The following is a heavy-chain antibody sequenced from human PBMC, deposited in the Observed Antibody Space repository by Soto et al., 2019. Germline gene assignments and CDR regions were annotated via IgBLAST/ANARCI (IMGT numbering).Heavy chain of an antibody. V-gene: IGHV4-59*01. CDR3: ARGFVYDILTGSSFDY. J-gene: IGHJ4*02. CDR1: GGSISSYY. CDR2: IYYSGST. Sequence: SETLPLTCTVSGGSISSYYWSWIRQPTGKGLEWIGYIYYSGSTNYNPSLKSRVTISVDTSKNQFSLKLSSVTAADTAVYYCARGFVYDILTGSSFDYWGQGTLVTVSS. D-gene: IGHD3-9*01.